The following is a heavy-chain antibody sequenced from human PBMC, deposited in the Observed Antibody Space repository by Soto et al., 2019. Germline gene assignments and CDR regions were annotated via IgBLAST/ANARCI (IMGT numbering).Heavy chain of an antibody. D-gene: IGHD1-26*01. CDR3: ARERDGSYFDL. V-gene: IGHV3-48*02. CDR2: ITYDGRNI. J-gene: IGHJ4*02. CDR1: GFNFDIFM. Sequence: GGSLRLSCAASGFNFDIFMMNWVRQAPGKGLEWISSITYDGRNIYYGDSVKGRITLSRDNAENSLYLQMSSLRDEDTAVYYCARERDGSYFDLWGQGTLVTVSS.